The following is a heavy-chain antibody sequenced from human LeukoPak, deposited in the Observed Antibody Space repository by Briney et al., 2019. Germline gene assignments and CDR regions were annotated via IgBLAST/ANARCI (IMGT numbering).Heavy chain of an antibody. V-gene: IGHV4-34*01. CDR3: ARSPNVWGSYRSVFHYFDY. J-gene: IGHJ4*02. CDR2: INHSGST. Sequence: SETLPLTCAVYGGSFSGYYWSWIRQPPGKGLEWIGEINHSGSTNYNPSLKSRVTISVDTSKNQFSLKLSSVTAADTAVYYCARSPNVWGSYRSVFHYFDYWGQGTLVTVSS. D-gene: IGHD3-16*02. CDR1: GGSFSGYY.